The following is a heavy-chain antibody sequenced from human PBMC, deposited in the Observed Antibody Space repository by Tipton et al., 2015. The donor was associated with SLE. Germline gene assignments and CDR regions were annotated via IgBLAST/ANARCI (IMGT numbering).Heavy chain of an antibody. D-gene: IGHD3-22*01. Sequence: TLSLTCTVSGGSISSYYWNWIRQSPGKGLEWMGYISHSGSTNYNPALKSRVTISVDTSKNQFSLKLSSVTAADTAVYYCARDTYYDRTGHFDLWGQGALVTVSS. J-gene: IGHJ4*02. CDR3: ARDTYYDRTGHFDL. CDR2: ISHSGST. CDR1: GGSISSYY. V-gene: IGHV4-59*01.